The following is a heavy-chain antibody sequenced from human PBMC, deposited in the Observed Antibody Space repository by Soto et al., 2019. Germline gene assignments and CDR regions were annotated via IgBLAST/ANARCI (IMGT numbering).Heavy chain of an antibody. J-gene: IGHJ4*02. D-gene: IGHD3-10*01. CDR3: ARTMVGSYDY. CDR2: IWYDGSNK. V-gene: IGHV3-33*01. Sequence: QVQLVESGGGVVQPGRSLRLSCAASGFTFSSYGMHWVRQAPGKGLEWVAVIWYDGSNKYYADSVKGRFTISRDNSKNALYLQMNSLRAEDTAVYYCARTMVGSYDYWGQGTLVTVSS. CDR1: GFTFSSYG.